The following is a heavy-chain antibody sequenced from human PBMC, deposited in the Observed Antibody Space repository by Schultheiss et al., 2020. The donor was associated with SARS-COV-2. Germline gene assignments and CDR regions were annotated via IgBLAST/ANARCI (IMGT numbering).Heavy chain of an antibody. CDR1: GGTFSSYA. J-gene: IGHJ4*02. V-gene: IGHV1-69*13. D-gene: IGHD6-19*01. CDR3: AKGERWLVRVIESYYFDY. Sequence: SVKVSCKASGGTFSSYAISWVRQAPGQGLEWMGGIIPIFGTANYAQKFQGRVTITADESTSTAYMELSSLRSEDTAVYYCAKGERWLVRVIESYYFDYWGQGTLVTVSS. CDR2: IIPIFGTA.